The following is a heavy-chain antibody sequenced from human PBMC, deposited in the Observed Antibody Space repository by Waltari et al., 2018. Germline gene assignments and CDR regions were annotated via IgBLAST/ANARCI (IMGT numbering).Heavy chain of an antibody. Sequence: QVQLQESGPGLVKPSETLSLTCTVSGGSISSYYWCWIRQPPGKGLEWIGYIYYSGGTNYNPSLKSRVTISVDTSKNQFSLKLSSVTAADTAVYYCARVTAAAGTVDYWGQGTLVTVSS. V-gene: IGHV4-59*01. D-gene: IGHD6-13*01. CDR3: ARVTAAAGTVDY. J-gene: IGHJ4*02. CDR2: IYYSGGT. CDR1: GGSISSYY.